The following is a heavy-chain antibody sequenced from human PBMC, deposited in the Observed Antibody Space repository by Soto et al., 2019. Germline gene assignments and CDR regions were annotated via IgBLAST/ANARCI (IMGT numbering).Heavy chain of an antibody. Sequence: QVQLVQSGAEVKKPGSSVKVSCKASGGTFSSYAISWVRQAPGQGLEWMGGIIPIFGTANYAQKFQGRVTITADESTSTAYMELSSLRSEDTAVYYCAGARYDFWSGYWRTDGFGYWGQGTLVTVSS. J-gene: IGHJ4*02. CDR1: GGTFSSYA. CDR3: AGARYDFWSGYWRTDGFGY. CDR2: IIPIFGTA. D-gene: IGHD3-3*01. V-gene: IGHV1-69*01.